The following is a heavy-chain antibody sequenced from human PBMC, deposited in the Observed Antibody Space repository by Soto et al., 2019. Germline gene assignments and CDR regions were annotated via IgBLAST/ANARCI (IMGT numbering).Heavy chain of an antibody. CDR2: IIPIFGTA. Sequence: QVQLVQSGAEVKKPGSSVKVSCKASGGTFSSYAISWVRQAPGQGLEWMVGIIPIFGTANYAQKFQGSVTITADEATSTAYIELSSRRAEDTAVYYCARAPLIAARQQLYYFDYWGQGNLVTVSS. D-gene: IGHD6-6*01. J-gene: IGHJ4*02. V-gene: IGHV1-69*01. CDR1: GGTFSSYA. CDR3: ARAPLIAARQQLYYFDY.